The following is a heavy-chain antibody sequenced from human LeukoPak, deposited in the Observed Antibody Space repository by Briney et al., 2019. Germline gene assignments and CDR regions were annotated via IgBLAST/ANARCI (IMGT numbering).Heavy chain of an antibody. J-gene: IGHJ4*02. Sequence: KPGGSLRLSCAASGFRFDSFYMGWIRQVPGKGLDYIALISASGAVPYYAESVEGRFTISRDNAKNSVSLQMNSLSADDTAIYYCARSLMVASEDYWGQGTQVIVSS. CDR2: ISASGAVP. V-gene: IGHV3-11*04. D-gene: IGHD2-8*01. CDR3: ARSLMVASEDY. CDR1: GFRFDSFY.